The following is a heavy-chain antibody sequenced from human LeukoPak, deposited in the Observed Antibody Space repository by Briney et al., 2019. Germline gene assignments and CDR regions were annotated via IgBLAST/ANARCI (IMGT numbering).Heavy chain of an antibody. V-gene: IGHV3-21*01. CDR2: ISSSSSYI. J-gene: IGHJ4*02. D-gene: IGHD2-2*01. CDR1: GFTFSSYN. Sequence: GGSLRLSCAASGFTFSSYNMNWVRQAPGKGLEWVSSISSSSSYIYYADSVKGRFTISRDNAKNSLYLQMNSLRAEDTAVYYCASAEEYCSSTSCPPPTQIDYWGQGTLVTVSS. CDR3: ASAEEYCSSTSCPPPTQIDY.